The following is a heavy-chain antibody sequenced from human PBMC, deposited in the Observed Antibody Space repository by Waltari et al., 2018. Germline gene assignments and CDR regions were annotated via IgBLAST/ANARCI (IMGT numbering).Heavy chain of an antibody. D-gene: IGHD3-10*01. Sequence: QVQLVESGGGVVQPGISMSLSCAAYGFSLSHFGMHWVRQAPGKGLEWVALASFDGSTTYYADSVRGRFTISRDNSKNTLYLDINTLRVDDTAIYYCAKDAFGNTYLDHWGQGTLVTVSS. CDR3: AKDAFGNTYLDH. CDR2: ASFDGSTT. V-gene: IGHV3-30*18. J-gene: IGHJ5*02. CDR1: GFSLSHFG.